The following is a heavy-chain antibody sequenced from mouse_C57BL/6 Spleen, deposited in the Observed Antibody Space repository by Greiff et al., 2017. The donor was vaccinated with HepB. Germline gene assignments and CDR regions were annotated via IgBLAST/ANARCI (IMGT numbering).Heavy chain of an antibody. J-gene: IGHJ3*01. V-gene: IGHV3-1*01. CDR2: ISYSGST. CDR3: ARGGLDDYDWFAY. CDR1: GYSITSGYD. Sequence: EVQLQESGPGMVKPSQSLSLTCTVTGYSITSGYDWHWIRHFPGNKLEWMGYISYSGSTNYNPSLKSRISITHDTSKNHFFLKLNSVTTEDTATYYCARGGLDDYDWFAYWGQGTLVTVSA. D-gene: IGHD2-4*01.